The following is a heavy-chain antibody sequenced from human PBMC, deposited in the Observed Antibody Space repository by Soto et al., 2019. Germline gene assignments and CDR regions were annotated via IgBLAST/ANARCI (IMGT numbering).Heavy chain of an antibody. CDR3: ARQYSSSWYYHY. Sequence: SETLSLTCTVSGGSISSVSYYWGWIRQPPGKGLEWIGSIYYSGSTYYNPSLKSRVTISVDTSKNQFSLKLSSVTAADTAVYYCARQYSSSWYYHYWGQGTLVTVSS. V-gene: IGHV4-39*01. CDR2: IYYSGST. J-gene: IGHJ4*02. D-gene: IGHD6-13*01. CDR1: GGSISSVSYY.